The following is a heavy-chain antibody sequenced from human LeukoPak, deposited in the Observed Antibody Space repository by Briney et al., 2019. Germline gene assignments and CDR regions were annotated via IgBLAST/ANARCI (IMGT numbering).Heavy chain of an antibody. Sequence: GRSLRLSCAASGFTFSSYGMHWVRQAPGKGLEWVAVISYDGSYKYYADSVKGRFTISRDNSKNTLYLQMNSLRAEDTAVYYCAKVGTYGAYAFDYWGQGTLVTVAS. D-gene: IGHD4-17*01. CDR1: GFTFSSYG. V-gene: IGHV3-30*18. J-gene: IGHJ4*02. CDR3: AKVGTYGAYAFDY. CDR2: ISYDGSYK.